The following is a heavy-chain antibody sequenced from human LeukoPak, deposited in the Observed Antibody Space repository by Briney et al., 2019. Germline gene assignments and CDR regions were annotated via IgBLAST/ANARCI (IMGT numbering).Heavy chain of an antibody. J-gene: IGHJ4*02. V-gene: IGHV3-7*04. CDR3: ARGYSYVFY. Sequence: GGSLRLSCAASGFTFSSYWMSWVRQAPGKGLGWVANIKLDGSETNYGDSVKGRVTISRDNAKNSLFLQMNSLRAEDTAVYYCARGYSYVFYWGQGTLVSVSS. CDR1: GFTFSSYW. D-gene: IGHD5-18*01. CDR2: IKLDGSET.